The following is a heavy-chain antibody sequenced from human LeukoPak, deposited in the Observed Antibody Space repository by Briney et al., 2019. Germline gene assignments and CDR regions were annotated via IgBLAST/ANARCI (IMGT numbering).Heavy chain of an antibody. J-gene: IGHJ4*02. D-gene: IGHD3-22*01. V-gene: IGHV4-59*01. CDR1: GGSIRRDY. CDR3: ARAGTYYDSSGYYYGPGRYFDY. Sequence: SETLSLTCTVSGGSIRRDYWSWIRQPPGKGLEWVGYISYSGSTNYNPSLKSRVTISVDTSKNQFSLKLSSVTAADTAVYYCARAGTYYDSSGYYYGPGRYFDYWGQGTLVTVSS. CDR2: ISYSGST.